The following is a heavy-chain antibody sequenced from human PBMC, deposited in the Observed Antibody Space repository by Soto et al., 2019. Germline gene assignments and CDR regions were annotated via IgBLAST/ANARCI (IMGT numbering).Heavy chain of an antibody. D-gene: IGHD2-21*02. CDR2: INYHGTT. Sequence: QLQLQESGPGLVKPSETLSLTCVVSGGSIINDGFYWVWVRQSPENGLQWIASINYHGTTFYRASLRSRSTISVDTSKSLFSLRLISVTAADTAVYYCARLSVGVTGNYFDDWGQGARVTVSS. V-gene: IGHV4-39*02. CDR3: ARLSVGVTGNYFDD. J-gene: IGHJ4*02. CDR1: GGSIINDGFY.